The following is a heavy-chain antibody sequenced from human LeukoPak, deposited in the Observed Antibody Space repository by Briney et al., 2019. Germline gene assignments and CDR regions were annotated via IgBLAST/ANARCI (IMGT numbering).Heavy chain of an antibody. D-gene: IGHD1-1*01. Sequence: GGSLRLSCAASGFTFSGSAMHWVRLASGKGLEWVGRIRSKANSYATAYAASVKGRLTISRDDSKNTAYLQMNSLKTEDTAVHYCTRHDQLDPPVWGKGTTVTVSS. CDR1: GFTFSGSA. J-gene: IGHJ6*04. CDR3: TRHDQLDPPV. CDR2: IRSKANSYAT. V-gene: IGHV3-73*01.